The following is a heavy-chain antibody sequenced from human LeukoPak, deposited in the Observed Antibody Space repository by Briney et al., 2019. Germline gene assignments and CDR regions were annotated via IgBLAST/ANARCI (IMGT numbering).Heavy chain of an antibody. V-gene: IGHV3-74*01. Sequence: GGSLRLSCAASGFTFSSYWMHWVRQAPGKGLVWVSRINSDGSSTSYADTVKGRFTISRDNAKNTLYLQMNSLRAEDTAVYYCAMGPYYYDSSGYYYWGQGTLVTVSS. J-gene: IGHJ4*02. CDR1: GFTFSSYW. CDR3: AMGPYYYDSSGYYY. CDR2: INSDGSST. D-gene: IGHD3-22*01.